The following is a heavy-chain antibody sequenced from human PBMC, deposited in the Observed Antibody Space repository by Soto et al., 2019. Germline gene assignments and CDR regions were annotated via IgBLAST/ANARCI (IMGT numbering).Heavy chain of an antibody. V-gene: IGHV3-33*01. CDR3: VRAPSWEWLDP. CDR1: GFTFNTYG. Sequence: QVQLVESGGGVVQPGRSLRLSCAASGFTFNTYGMHWVRQAPGKWLEWVALIWYDGTNTYYADSVKGRFTISRDNSKSMLYLQMNSLRAEDTAVYFCVRAPSWEWLDPWGQGTLVTVSS. CDR2: IWYDGTNT. J-gene: IGHJ5*02. D-gene: IGHD1-26*01.